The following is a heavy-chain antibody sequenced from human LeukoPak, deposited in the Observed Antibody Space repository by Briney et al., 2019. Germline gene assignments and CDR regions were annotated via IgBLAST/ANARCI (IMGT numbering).Heavy chain of an antibody. CDR2: IRNRAYGGTT. CDR1: GFTFGDNA. J-gene: IGHJ4*02. D-gene: IGHD6-13*01. V-gene: IGHV3-49*04. CDR3: LRHYSR. Sequence: PGGSLRLSCTGSGFTFGDNAMSWVRQAPGKGLEWVGFIRNRAYGGTTEYAASVKGRFTISRDDSKSIAYLQMNSLKTEDTAVYFCLRHYSRWGLGTLVTVSS.